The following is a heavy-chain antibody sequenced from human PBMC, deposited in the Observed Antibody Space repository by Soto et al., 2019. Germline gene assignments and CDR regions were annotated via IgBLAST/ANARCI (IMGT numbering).Heavy chain of an antibody. Sequence: SETLSLTCAVYGGSFSGYYWSWIRQPPGKGLEWIGEINHSGSTNYNPSLKSRVTISVDTSKNQFSLKLSSVTAADTAVYYCARGSLFRYYGSGSSFDYWGQGTLVTVSS. CDR3: ARGSLFRYYGSGSSFDY. J-gene: IGHJ4*02. D-gene: IGHD3-10*01. V-gene: IGHV4-34*01. CDR1: GGSFSGYY. CDR2: INHSGST.